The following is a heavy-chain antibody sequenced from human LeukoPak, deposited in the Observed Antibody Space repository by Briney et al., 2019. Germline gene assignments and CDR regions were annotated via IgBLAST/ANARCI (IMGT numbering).Heavy chain of an antibody. CDR2: LAAASGTR. CDR1: GFLFSTYT. J-gene: IGHJ4*02. Sequence: GGSLRLSCAASGFLFSTYTVNWVRQAPGQGLEWVAALAAASGTRYYANSVKGRFTISRDNSKNTLYLQMNSLRAEDTAVYYCAKVPRGITYPYFDYWGQGTLVTVSS. D-gene: IGHD3-16*01. CDR3: AKVPRGITYPYFDY. V-gene: IGHV3-23*01.